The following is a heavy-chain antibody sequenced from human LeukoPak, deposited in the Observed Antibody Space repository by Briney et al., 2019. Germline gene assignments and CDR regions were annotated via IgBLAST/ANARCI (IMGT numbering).Heavy chain of an antibody. Sequence: PSETLSLTCAVSGGSITGHYWIWIRQTPGMRLEWIGYTSYSRTTIYNSYFKGRATMSIDTSKNQLYLNLTSVTATDTAVYYCAKLGHSDGWYLGAFDIWGQGTTVIVSS. CDR1: GGSITGHY. D-gene: IGHD6-19*01. J-gene: IGHJ3*02. V-gene: IGHV4-59*08. CDR3: AKLGHSDGWYLGAFDI. CDR2: TSYSRTT.